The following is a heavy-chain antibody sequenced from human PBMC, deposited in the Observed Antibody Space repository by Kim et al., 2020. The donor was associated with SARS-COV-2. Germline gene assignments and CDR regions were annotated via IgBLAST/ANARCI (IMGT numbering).Heavy chain of an antibody. D-gene: IGHD3-22*01. J-gene: IGHJ4*02. V-gene: IGHV3-15*01. CDR3: ATGSDSSGHLF. CDR1: GVTFSIFC. CDR2: INRQIAAKNT. Sequence: GGSLRLSCTVFGVTFSIFCRDGGRQAPGKGLGRVLLINRQIAAKNTDYAAHVRGRFTISRDDSKNTLYLQMNRLKLEDTAVYYCATGSDSSGHLFWGQGTLVIGAS.